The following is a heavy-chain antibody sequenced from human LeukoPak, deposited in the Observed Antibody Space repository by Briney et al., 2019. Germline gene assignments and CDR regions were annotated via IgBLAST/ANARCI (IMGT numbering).Heavy chain of an antibody. V-gene: IGHV3-7*01. CDR3: ATETKGYYFDY. Sequence: GGSLRLSCAASGFTFSSYAMSWVRQAPGKGLEWVANIKQDGSEKYYVDSVKGRFTISRDNAKNSLYLQMNSLRAEDTAVYYCATETKGYYFDYWGQGTLVTVSS. J-gene: IGHJ4*02. CDR1: GFTFSSYA. CDR2: IKQDGSEK.